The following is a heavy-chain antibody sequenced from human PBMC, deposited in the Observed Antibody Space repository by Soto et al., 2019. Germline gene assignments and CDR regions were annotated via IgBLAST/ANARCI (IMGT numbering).Heavy chain of an antibody. CDR3: ARGDGRGSTGFYYYYGMDV. CDR1: GFTFNNYF. D-gene: IGHD1-26*01. CDR2: ISPYDGST. J-gene: IGHJ6*02. V-gene: IGHV1-46*02. Sequence: QVQLVQSGAEVKKPGASVKVSCKASGFTFNNYFFHWVQQAPRQGLEWMGIISPYDGSTNYEQSLQGRVTMTSDTSTSTVYMELSSLRSEDTAVYYCARGDGRGSTGFYYYYGMDVWGHGTTVTVSS.